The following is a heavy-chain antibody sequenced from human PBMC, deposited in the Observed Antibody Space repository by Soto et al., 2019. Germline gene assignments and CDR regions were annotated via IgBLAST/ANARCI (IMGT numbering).Heavy chain of an antibody. CDR1: GYNFAGYW. CDR3: ARGGVLTRTFDY. CDR2: IYPSDSDT. V-gene: IGHV5-51*01. J-gene: IGHJ4*02. Sequence: PGESLKISCKGSGYNFAGYWIAWVRQMPGKGLELMGIIYPSDSDTRYRPTFQGQVTISADKSISSANLQWSSLRSSDTAIYYCARGGVLTRTFDYWGQGTPVTVSS. D-gene: IGHD3-3*01.